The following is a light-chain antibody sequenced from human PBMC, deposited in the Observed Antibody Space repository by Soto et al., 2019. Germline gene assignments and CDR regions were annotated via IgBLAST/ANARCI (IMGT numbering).Light chain of an antibody. V-gene: IGKV1-39*01. J-gene: IGKJ2*01. CDR2: AAS. CDR3: QQRDSTLLT. CDR1: QRISSY. Sequence: IQMNQSPYSLSASVGDRVTITCRESQRISSYLNWYQQKPGKATKLLIYAASSMQSGFPSRFSGLGSGKDFTHTSSSLQPEDFATYYCQQRDSTLLTFGQVTKLELK.